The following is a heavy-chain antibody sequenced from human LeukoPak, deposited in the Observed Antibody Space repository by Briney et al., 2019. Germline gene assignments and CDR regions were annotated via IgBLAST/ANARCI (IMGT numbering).Heavy chain of an antibody. Sequence: KAGGSLRLSCAASGFTFSNYYMSWIRQAPGKGLEWVSYISGSSGSTNYADSVMGRFTISRDNGKNSLYLQMNSLRAEDTAVYYCARDGYGALRFDCWGQGTLVTVSS. CDR2: ISGSSGST. J-gene: IGHJ4*02. CDR3: ARDGYGALRFDC. CDR1: GFTFSNYY. D-gene: IGHD4/OR15-4a*01. V-gene: IGHV3-11*06.